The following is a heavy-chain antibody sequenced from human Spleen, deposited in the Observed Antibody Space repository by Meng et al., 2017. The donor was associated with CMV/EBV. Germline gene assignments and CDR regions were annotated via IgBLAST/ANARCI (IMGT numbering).Heavy chain of an antibody. V-gene: IGHV4-61*01. Sequence: CTVSGDSVSSSSYYWSWIRQPPGKGLEWIGYIYYSGTTNYNPSLKSRVTISVDTSKNQFSLKLTSVTAADMAVYYCARSSDYYLLKVYWGQGTLVTVSS. CDR3: ARSSDYYLLKVY. J-gene: IGHJ4*02. D-gene: IGHD3-22*01. CDR1: GDSVSSSSYY. CDR2: IYYSGTT.